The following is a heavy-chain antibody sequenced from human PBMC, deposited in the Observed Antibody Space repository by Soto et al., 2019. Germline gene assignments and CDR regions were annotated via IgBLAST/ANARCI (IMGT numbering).Heavy chain of an antibody. CDR3: ARARRFLDSGSYYEPDYYYGMDV. D-gene: IGHD1-26*01. CDR1: GGTFSSYA. Sequence: QVQLVQSGAEVKKPGSSVKVSCKASGGTFSSYAISWVRQAPGQGLEWIGGIIPIFGTANYAQKFQGRVTIIADESTRTAYMELSSLRSEDKAVYDYARARRFLDSGSYYEPDYYYGMDVWGQGTTVTVSS. J-gene: IGHJ6*02. V-gene: IGHV1-69*01. CDR2: IIPIFGTA.